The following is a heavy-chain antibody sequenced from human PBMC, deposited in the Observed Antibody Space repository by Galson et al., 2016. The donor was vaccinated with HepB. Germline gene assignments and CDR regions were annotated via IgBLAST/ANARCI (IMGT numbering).Heavy chain of an antibody. V-gene: IGHV1-69*13. CDR2: TIPILGTT. CDR1: GGTFIRDA. J-gene: IGHJ6*02. CDR3: ASGYDILATPTYGMDV. D-gene: IGHD3-9*01. Sequence: SVKVSCKASGGTFIRDAISWVRQAPGQGLEWMGGTIPILGTTNYAQKFQGRVTITADESTSTAYMEFSSLRSEDTAVYYCASGYDILATPTYGMDVWGQGTTVIVSS.